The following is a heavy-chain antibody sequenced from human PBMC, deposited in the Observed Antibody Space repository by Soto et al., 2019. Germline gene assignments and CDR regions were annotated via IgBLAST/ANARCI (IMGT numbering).Heavy chain of an antibody. CDR1: GFTFSNAW. V-gene: IGHV3-15*01. J-gene: IGHJ5*02. CDR3: TLGGITMMFDP. D-gene: IGHD3-22*01. CDR2: IKSKTDGGTT. Sequence: WGSLRLSCAASGFTFSNAWMSWVRQAPGKGLEWVGRIKSKTDGGTTDYAAPVKGRFTISRDDSKNTLYLQMNSLKTEDAAVYYCTLGGITMMFDPWGQGTLVTVSS.